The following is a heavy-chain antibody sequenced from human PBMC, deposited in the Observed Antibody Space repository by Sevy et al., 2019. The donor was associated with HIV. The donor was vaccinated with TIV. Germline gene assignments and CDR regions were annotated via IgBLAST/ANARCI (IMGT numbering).Heavy chain of an antibody. D-gene: IGHD4-17*01. V-gene: IGHV3-21*01. CDR1: GFTFRSCS. Sequence: GGSLRLSCAASGFTFRSCSMNWVRQAPGKGLEWVSSISTSSSYIYYADSLKGRFTISRDNAKNSLYLQMNSLRVEDTAVYYCARTNDYGVLGAFDIWGHGTMVTVSS. CDR3: ARTNDYGVLGAFDI. J-gene: IGHJ3*02. CDR2: ISTSSSYI.